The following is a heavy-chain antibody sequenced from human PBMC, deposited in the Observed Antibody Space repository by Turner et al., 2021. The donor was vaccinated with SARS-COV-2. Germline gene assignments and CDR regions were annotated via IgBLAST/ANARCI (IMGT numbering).Heavy chain of an antibody. V-gene: IGHV6-1*01. D-gene: IGHD2-15*01. J-gene: IGHJ6*02. CDR3: ARGREEVAELIGGDYYYGMDV. CDR1: GDSVSSNSAA. Sequence: QVQLQQSGPGLVKPPQTLSLTCAIPGDSVSSNSAAWSWIRKSPSRGVEWLGRTYYRCKWYNDYTVYVKSRITSNPDASKNQSSLQLNSVTTEDTAVYYCARGREEVAELIGGDYYYGMDVWGQGTTVTVSS. CDR2: TYYRCKWYN.